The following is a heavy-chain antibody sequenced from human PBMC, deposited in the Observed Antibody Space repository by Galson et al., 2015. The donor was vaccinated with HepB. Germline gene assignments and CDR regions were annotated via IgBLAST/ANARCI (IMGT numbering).Heavy chain of an antibody. J-gene: IGHJ6*04. CDR2: INGYNGNT. D-gene: IGHD6-6*01. Sequence: SVKVSCKASGYTFTNYGISWVRQAPGQGLEWMGWINGYNGNTNYGQKLQGRFTMTTDTSTSTAYMELRSLTSDDTAVYYCASGQLGRSASSMDVWGKGTTVTVSS. CDR3: ASGQLGRSASSMDV. CDR1: GYTFTNYG. V-gene: IGHV1-18*01.